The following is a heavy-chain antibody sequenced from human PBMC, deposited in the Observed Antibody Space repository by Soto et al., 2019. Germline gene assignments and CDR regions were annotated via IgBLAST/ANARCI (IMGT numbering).Heavy chain of an antibody. Sequence: QVQLVQSGAEVKKPGSSVKVSCKASGGTFSSYAISWVRQAPGQGLEWMGGIIPIFGTPNYAQKFQGRVTITADESKSTAYMELSSLRSEDTAVYYCARGVWYYDRSGYPYYFDYWGQGTLVTVSS. CDR2: IIPIFGTP. CDR3: ARGVWYYDRSGYPYYFDY. D-gene: IGHD3-22*01. J-gene: IGHJ4*02. V-gene: IGHV1-69*01. CDR1: GGTFSSYA.